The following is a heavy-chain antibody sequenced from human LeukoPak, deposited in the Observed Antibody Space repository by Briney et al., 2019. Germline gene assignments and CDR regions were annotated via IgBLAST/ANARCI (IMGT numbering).Heavy chain of an antibody. CDR3: TTHSGRYCPNCYYGMDV. V-gene: IGHV3-15*01. D-gene: IGHD1-26*01. CDR2: IKSKSDGGTI. Sequence: PGGSLRLSCAASGFTFSNDWMSWVRQGPGKGLEWVGRIKSKSDGGTIDYAARVKGRFTISRDDSKNTLYLQMNSLKTEDTAVYYCTTHSGRYCPNCYYGMDVWGQGATVTVSS. J-gene: IGHJ6*02. CDR1: GFTFSNDW.